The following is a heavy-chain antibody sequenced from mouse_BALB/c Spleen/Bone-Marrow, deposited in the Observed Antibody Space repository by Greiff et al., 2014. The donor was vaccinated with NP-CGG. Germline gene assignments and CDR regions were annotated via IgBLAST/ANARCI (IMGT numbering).Heavy chain of an antibody. CDR2: ILPGSGNT. J-gene: IGHJ3*01. V-gene: IGHV1-9*01. Sequence: VQLVESGPELMKPGASVKISCKATGYTFSSYWIEWVRQRPGHGLEWIGEILPGSGNTHYNEKFKSKATFTADTSSNTAYMQLSSLTSEDSAVYYCTRQGFACWGQGTLVTVSA. CDR1: GYTFSSYW. CDR3: TRQGFAC.